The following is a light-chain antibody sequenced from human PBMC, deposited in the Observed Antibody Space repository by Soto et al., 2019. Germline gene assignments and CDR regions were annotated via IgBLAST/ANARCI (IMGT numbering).Light chain of an antibody. J-gene: IGLJ2*01. V-gene: IGLV2-14*01. CDR3: SSYTSSSTLYVV. Sequence: QSVLTQPASVSGSPGQSITLSCTGTSSDVGGYNYVSWYQQHPGKAPKLMIYDVSNRPSGVSNRFSGSKSGNTASLTISGLQADDEADYYCSSYTSSSTLYVVFGGGTKLTVL. CDR1: SSDVGGYNY. CDR2: DVS.